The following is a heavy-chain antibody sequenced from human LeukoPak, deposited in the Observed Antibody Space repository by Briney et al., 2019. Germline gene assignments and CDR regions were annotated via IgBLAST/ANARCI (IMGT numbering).Heavy chain of an antibody. CDR1: GYTFITYD. J-gene: IGHJ4*02. CDR2: MNVNSGNT. D-gene: IGHD7-27*01. V-gene: IGHV1-8*03. Sequence: ASVKVSCKTSGYTFITYDINWVRQATGQGLEWMGWMNVNSGNTGYAQKFQGRLTITGNTSISTAYMELSSLTSEDTAVYYCARTPYNWGIDYWGQGTLVTVSS. CDR3: ARTPYNWGIDY.